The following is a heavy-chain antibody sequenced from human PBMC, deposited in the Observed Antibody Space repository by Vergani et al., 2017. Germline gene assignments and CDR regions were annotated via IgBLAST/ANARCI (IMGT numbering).Heavy chain of an antibody. CDR1: GDTFSNYA. CDR3: ARGLNFYDSGNFDY. Sequence: QVELVQSGSELKKPGASVTVSCKTSGDTFSNYAMNWVRHAPGHGPEWMGWIHTYTGNPMYARGFTGRWVFSLDTSVNTAYLKIRSLEAEYTAVYYCARGLNFYDSGNFDYWGQGTLVTVSS. D-gene: IGHD3-10*01. CDR2: IHTYTGNP. J-gene: IGHJ4*02. V-gene: IGHV7-4-1*02.